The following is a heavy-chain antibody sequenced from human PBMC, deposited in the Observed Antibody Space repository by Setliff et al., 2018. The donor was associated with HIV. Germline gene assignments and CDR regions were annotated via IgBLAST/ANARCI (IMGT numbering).Heavy chain of an antibody. V-gene: IGHV3-33*01. D-gene: IGHD2-2*01. CDR1: GFTFSSYG. J-gene: IGHJ3*02. CDR2: IWYDGSNK. Sequence: GGSLRLSCAASGFTFSSYGMHWVRQAPGKGLEWVAVIWYDGSNKYYADSVKGRFTISRDNAKNSLYLEMNSLRAEDTAVYYCAREVACASCYHAFDIWGQGTLVTVSS. CDR3: AREVACASCYHAFDI.